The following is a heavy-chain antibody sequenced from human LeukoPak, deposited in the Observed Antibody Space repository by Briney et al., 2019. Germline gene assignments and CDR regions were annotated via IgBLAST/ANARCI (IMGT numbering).Heavy chain of an antibody. Sequence: GGSLRLSCTASGFTFNTYSMNWVRQAPGKGLEWVASISDRGSYIYYTDSVKGRFTITRDNAKNSLYLQMNSLRADDTAVYYCANHLACGSTSCPSFDDWGQGTLVTVSS. D-gene: IGHD2-2*01. CDR1: GFTFNTYS. CDR3: ANHLACGSTSCPSFDD. CDR2: ISDRGSYI. V-gene: IGHV3-21*01. J-gene: IGHJ4*02.